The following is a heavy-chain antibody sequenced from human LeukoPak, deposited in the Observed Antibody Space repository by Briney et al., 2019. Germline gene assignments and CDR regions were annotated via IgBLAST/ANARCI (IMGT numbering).Heavy chain of an antibody. CDR1: GGSISSYY. J-gene: IGHJ5*02. Sequence: SETLSLTCTVSGGSISSYYWSWIRQPAGKGLEWIGRIYTSGSTNYNPSLKSRVTMSVDTSKNQFSLKPASVTAADTAIYYCAKGAGGFSYYNWFDPWGQGTLVTVSS. D-gene: IGHD5-18*01. CDR3: AKGAGGFSYYNWFDP. V-gene: IGHV4-4*07. CDR2: IYTSGST.